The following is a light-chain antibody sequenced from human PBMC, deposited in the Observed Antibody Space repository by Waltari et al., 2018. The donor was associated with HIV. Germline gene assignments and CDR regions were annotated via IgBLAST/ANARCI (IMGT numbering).Light chain of an antibody. J-gene: IGKJ4*01. CDR3: HQYSTSPRT. Sequence: IVLTQSPGTLSLSPGERATLSCRTSQSFNIKYLAWYQQKPGQAPRLLFDGNYVRATGVPDRFSGSGSGTDFTLTIDRLEPEDFALYYCHQYSTSPRTFGGGTRVEV. CDR1: QSFNIKY. CDR2: GNY. V-gene: IGKV3-20*01.